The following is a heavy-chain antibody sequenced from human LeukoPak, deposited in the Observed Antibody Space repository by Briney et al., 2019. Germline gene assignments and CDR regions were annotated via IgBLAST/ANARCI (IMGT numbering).Heavy chain of an antibody. J-gene: IGHJ6*03. CDR1: GGSISSGSYY. D-gene: IGHD6-6*01. Sequence: SETLSLTCTVSGGSISSGSYYWSWIRQPAGKGLEWIGCIYTSGSTNYNPSLKSRVTISVDTSKNQFSLNLSSVTAADTAVYYCARGASSSSAIGYYYYYMDVWGKGTTVTVSS. V-gene: IGHV4-61*02. CDR3: ARGASSSSAIGYYYYYMDV. CDR2: IYTSGST.